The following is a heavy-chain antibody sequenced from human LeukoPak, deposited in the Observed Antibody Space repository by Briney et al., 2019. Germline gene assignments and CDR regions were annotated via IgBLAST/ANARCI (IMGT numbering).Heavy chain of an antibody. Sequence: GGSLRVSCAASGFSFSNYGMHWVRQAPGKGLEWVAVIWYDGNNKYYADSVKGRFTISRDNSKNTLYLQMNSLRAEDTAVYYCARSYCSGGSCYSFDYWGQGTLVTVSS. D-gene: IGHD2-15*01. CDR2: IWYDGNNK. CDR1: GFSFSNYG. J-gene: IGHJ4*02. CDR3: ARSYCSGGSCYSFDY. V-gene: IGHV3-33*01.